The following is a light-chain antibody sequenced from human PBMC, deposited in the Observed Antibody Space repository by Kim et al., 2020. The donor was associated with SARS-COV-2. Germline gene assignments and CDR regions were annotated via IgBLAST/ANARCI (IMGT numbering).Light chain of an antibody. CDR3: QQNDEGPLT. CDR1: QAIRKY. V-gene: IGKV1-33*01. J-gene: IGKJ3*01. Sequence: DIQMTQSPSSLSASVGDGVTITCQASQAIRKYLNWYQQKAGKAPKLLIYETSKLETGVPSRFSGSGSGTDFSFTISSLQPEDIATYYCQQNDEGPLTFGPGTKVDIK. CDR2: ETS.